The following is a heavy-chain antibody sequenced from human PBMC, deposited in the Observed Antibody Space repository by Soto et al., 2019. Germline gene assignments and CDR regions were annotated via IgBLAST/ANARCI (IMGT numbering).Heavy chain of an antibody. CDR3: AKRTTVMGRVSDYGMDV. CDR1: GGSISSGGYY. J-gene: IGHJ6*02. D-gene: IGHD4-17*01. CDR2: IYYSGST. V-gene: IGHV4-31*03. Sequence: QVQLQESGPGLVKPSQTLSLTCTVSGGSISSGGYYWSWIRQHPGKGLEWIGYIYYSGSTHYNPSLKSRVTISVDTSKNQFSLKLSSVTAADTAVYYCAKRTTVMGRVSDYGMDVWGQGTTVTVSS.